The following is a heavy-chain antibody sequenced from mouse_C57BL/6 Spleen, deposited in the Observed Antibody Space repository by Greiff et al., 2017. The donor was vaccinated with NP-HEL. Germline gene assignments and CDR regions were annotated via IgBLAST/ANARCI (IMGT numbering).Heavy chain of an antibody. Sequence: VQLQQSGPELVKPGASVKISCKASGYTFTDYYMNWVKQSHGKSLEWIGDINPNNGVTSYNQKFKGKATLTVDKSSSTAYMELRSLTSEDSAVYYCARGGQLRLRGGYFDYWGQGTTLTVSS. CDR1: GYTFTDYY. V-gene: IGHV1-26*01. CDR2: INPNNGVT. CDR3: ARGGQLRLRGGYFDY. D-gene: IGHD3-2*02. J-gene: IGHJ2*01.